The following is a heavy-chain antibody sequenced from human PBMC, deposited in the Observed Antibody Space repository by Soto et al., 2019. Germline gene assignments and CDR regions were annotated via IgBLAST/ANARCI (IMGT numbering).Heavy chain of an antibody. CDR3: ARAIHYDFWSGQTDL. V-gene: IGHV6-1*01. CDR1: WYIVSINIAA. Sequence: PSQPLXLPCAISWYIVSINIAACNLIRQSPSRGLEWLGRTYHRSKWYNDYAVSVKSRITIKTDTSKNQFSLQLNSVTPEDTAVYYCARAIHYDFWSGQTDLWGQGTTVTV. J-gene: IGHJ6*02. CDR2: TYHRSKWYN. D-gene: IGHD3-3*01.